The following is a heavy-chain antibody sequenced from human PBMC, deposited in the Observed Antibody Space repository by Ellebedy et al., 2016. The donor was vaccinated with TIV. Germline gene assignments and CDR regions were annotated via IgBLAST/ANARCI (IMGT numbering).Heavy chain of an antibody. D-gene: IGHD4-17*01. CDR2: IWSDGSNT. CDR1: GFRFSSHG. Sequence: GESLKISXEASGFRFSSHGMHWVRQAPGKGLEWVASIWSDGSNTYYPDSVRGRFTISRDNFKNTLFLQLNSLRPEDTAVFYCAKSPRPSTVTYFDHWGQGTLVTVSS. CDR3: AKSPRPSTVTYFDH. V-gene: IGHV3-30*02. J-gene: IGHJ4*02.